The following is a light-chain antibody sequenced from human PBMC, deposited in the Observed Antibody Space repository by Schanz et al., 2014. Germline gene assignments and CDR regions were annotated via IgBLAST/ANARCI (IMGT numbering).Light chain of an antibody. CDR2: GAS. CDR1: QSVISSY. J-gene: IGKJ1*01. Sequence: EIVLTQSPGTLSLSPGERATLSCGASQSVISSYLAWYQQKPGRAPRLLIYGASSRAAGIPDRFSGSGSGSGFTLTISSLQSEDFAVYYCQQYNNWPPWTFGQGTKVEIK. CDR3: QQYNNWPPWT. V-gene: IGKV3-20*01.